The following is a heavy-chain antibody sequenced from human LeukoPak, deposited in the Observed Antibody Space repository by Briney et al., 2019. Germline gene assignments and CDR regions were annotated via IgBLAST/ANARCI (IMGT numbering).Heavy chain of an antibody. CDR1: GFTFSSNY. CDR2: IDSGGST. CDR3: AMFSRDGYNPFDY. D-gene: IGHD5-24*01. V-gene: IGHV3-66*01. J-gene: IGHJ4*02. Sequence: GGSLRLSCADSGFTFSSNYMSWVRQAPGKGLEWVSVIDSGGSTYYSDSVKGRFTISRDNSKNTLYLQMNSLRAEDTAVYYCAMFSRDGYNPFDYWGQGTLVTVSS.